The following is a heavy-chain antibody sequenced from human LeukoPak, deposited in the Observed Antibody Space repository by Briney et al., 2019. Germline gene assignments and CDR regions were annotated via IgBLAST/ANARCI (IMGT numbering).Heavy chain of an antibody. CDR1: GGTFSNYA. CDR3: ARTRYCSGGSCYYGY. D-gene: IGHD2-15*01. J-gene: IGHJ4*02. Sequence: GASVKVSCKASGGTFSNYAISWVRQAPGQGLEWMGGIIPIFGTANYAQKFQGRVTITADESTSTAYMELSSLRSEDTAVYYCARTRYCSGGSCYYGYWGQGTLVTVSS. V-gene: IGHV1-69*13. CDR2: IIPIFGTA.